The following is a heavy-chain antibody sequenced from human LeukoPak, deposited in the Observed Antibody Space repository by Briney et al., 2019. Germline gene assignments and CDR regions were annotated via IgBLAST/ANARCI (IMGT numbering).Heavy chain of an antibody. CDR1: GFMFSSYT. V-gene: IGHV3-30*04. CDR2: ISYDGSIK. Sequence: PGGSLRLSCEASGFMFSSYTMHWVRQAPGKGLEWVAVISYDGSIKYYADSVKGRFTISRDNSKNTLYLQMNSLRPEDTALYYCARVSQLAFDYWGQGTLVTVSS. D-gene: IGHD6-13*01. J-gene: IGHJ4*02. CDR3: ARVSQLAFDY.